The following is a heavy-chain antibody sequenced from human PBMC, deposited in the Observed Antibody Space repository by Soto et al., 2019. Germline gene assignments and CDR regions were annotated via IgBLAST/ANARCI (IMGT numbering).Heavy chain of an antibody. J-gene: IGHJ3*02. D-gene: IGHD3-22*01. Sequence: GGSLRLSCAASGFTLSSYSMNWVRQAPGKGLEWVSSINSSSSYIYYADSVKGRFTISRDNAKNSLYLQMNSLRAEDTAVYYCARPIVYYYDSRAFDIWGQGTRVTFSS. CDR2: INSSSSYI. CDR3: ARPIVYYYDSRAFDI. V-gene: IGHV3-21*01. CDR1: GFTLSSYS.